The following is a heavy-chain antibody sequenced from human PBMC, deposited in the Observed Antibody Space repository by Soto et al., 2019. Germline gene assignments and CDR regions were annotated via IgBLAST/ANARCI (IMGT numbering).Heavy chain of an antibody. CDR1: GGTFSSYA. D-gene: IGHD4-4*01. V-gene: IGHV1-69*06. J-gene: IGHJ5*02. CDR3: ARSKTPLMTTVTTGFDT. Sequence: GASVKVSCKASGGTFSSYAISWVRQAPGQGLEWMGGIIPIFGTANYAQKFQGRVTITADKSTSTAYMELSSLRSEDTAVYYCARSKTPLMTTVTTGFDTWGQGTLVTVSS. CDR2: IIPIFGTA.